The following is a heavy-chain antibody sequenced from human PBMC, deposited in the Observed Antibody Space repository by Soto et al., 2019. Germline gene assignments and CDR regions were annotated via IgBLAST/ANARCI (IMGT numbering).Heavy chain of an antibody. CDR3: ARVSGVGVAGPHHFDY. CDR2: IYYSGST. Sequence: QVQLQESGPGLVKSSQTLSLTCTVSGGSISSGGYYWSWIRQHPGKGLEWIGYIYYSGSTYYNPSLKSRVTISVDTSKNQFSLKLSSVTAADTAVYYCARVSGVGVAGPHHFDYWGQGTLVTVSS. V-gene: IGHV4-31*03. J-gene: IGHJ4*02. CDR1: GGSISSGGYY. D-gene: IGHD6-19*01.